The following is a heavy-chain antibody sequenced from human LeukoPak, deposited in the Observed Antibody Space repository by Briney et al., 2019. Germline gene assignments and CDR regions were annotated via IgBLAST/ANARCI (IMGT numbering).Heavy chain of an antibody. J-gene: IGHJ6*03. CDR1: GGSISSSYW. D-gene: IGHD3-10*01. Sequence: SETLSLTCAVSGGSISSSYWWTWVRQPPGKGLEWIGSIYYSGSTYYNPSLKSRVTISVDTSKNQFSLKLSSVTAADTAVYYCARHAVGSGSPALYYYYYMDVWGKGTTVTISS. CDR3: ARHAVGSGSPALYYYYYMDV. CDR2: IYYSGST. V-gene: IGHV4-39*01.